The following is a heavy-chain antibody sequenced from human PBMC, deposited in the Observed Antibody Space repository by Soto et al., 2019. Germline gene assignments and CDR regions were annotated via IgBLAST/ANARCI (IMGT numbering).Heavy chain of an antibody. Sequence: EVPLVESGGALVKPGESLTLSCAASGFTFNSAWMTWVRQAPGKGLEWVGRIKSWTDGGRVDTAAPVKGRFTISRDDSKNTSYLQMNSLKSEHPAVYYCATWRREKSCTSVSCYGDGADWGQGTLVTVSS. CDR3: ATWRREKSCTSVSCYGDGAD. D-gene: IGHD2-2*01. V-gene: IGHV3-15*02. J-gene: IGHJ4*02. CDR1: GFTFNSAW. CDR2: IKSWTDGGRV.